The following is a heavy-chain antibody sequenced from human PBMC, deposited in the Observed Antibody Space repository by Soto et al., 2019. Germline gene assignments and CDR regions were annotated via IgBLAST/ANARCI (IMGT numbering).Heavy chain of an antibody. D-gene: IGHD5-18*01. J-gene: IGHJ5*02. Sequence: PSETLSLTCAVYGGSFSGYYWSWIRQPPGKGLEWIGEINHSGSTNYNPSLKSRVTISVDTSKNQFSLKLSSVTAADTAVYYCARGRIQLFDPWGQGTLVTVSS. V-gene: IGHV4-34*01. CDR3: ARGRIQLFDP. CDR1: GGSFSGYY. CDR2: INHSGST.